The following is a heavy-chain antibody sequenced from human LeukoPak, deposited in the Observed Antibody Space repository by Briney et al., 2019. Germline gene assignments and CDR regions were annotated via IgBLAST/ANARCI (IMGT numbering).Heavy chain of an antibody. V-gene: IGHV1-2*02. CDR2: IKPNSGGT. J-gene: IGHJ4*02. CDR3: ARESSGASFDY. CDR1: GYTFTGYY. D-gene: IGHD1-26*01. Sequence: ASVKVSCKASGYTFTGYYMPWVRQAPGQGLEWRGWIKPNSGGTNYAQKFQGRVTMTRDTSISTAYMELSRLRSDDTAVYYCARESSGASFDYWGQGTLVTVSS.